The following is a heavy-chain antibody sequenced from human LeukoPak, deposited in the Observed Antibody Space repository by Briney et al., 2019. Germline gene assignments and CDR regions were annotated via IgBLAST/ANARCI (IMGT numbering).Heavy chain of an antibody. CDR3: ARNHYDSSGYLTGDWFDP. Sequence: SVKVSCKASGYTFTSYAISWVRQAPGQGLEWMGRIIPILGIANYAQKFQGRVTITADKSTSTAYMELSSLRSEDTAVYYCARNHYDSSGYLTGDWFDPWGQGTLVTVSS. CDR2: IIPILGIA. D-gene: IGHD3-22*01. J-gene: IGHJ5*02. V-gene: IGHV1-69*04. CDR1: GYTFTSYA.